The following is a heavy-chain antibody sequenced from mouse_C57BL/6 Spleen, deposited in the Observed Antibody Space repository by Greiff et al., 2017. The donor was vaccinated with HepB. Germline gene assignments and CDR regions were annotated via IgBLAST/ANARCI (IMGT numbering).Heavy chain of an antibody. D-gene: IGHD2-2*01. CDR3: ARLYGYDDYFDY. CDR2: ISSGSSTI. V-gene: IGHV5-17*01. CDR1: GFTFSDYG. J-gene: IGHJ2*01. Sequence: EVKLVESGGGLVKPGGSLKLSCAASGFTFSDYGMHWVRQAPEKGLEWVAYISSGSSTIYYADTVKGRFTISRDNAKNTLFLQMTSLRSEDTAMYYCARLYGYDDYFDYWGQGTTLTVSS.